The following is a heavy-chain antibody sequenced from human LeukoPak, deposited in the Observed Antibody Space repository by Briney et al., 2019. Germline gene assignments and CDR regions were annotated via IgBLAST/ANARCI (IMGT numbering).Heavy chain of an antibody. D-gene: IGHD6-13*01. J-gene: IGHJ2*01. Sequence: SETLSLTCTVSGGSISSGSYYWSWIRQPAGKGLEWIGRIYTSGSTNYNPSLKSRVTISVDTSKNQFSLKLSSVTAADTAVYYCARVYYSSSYDYWYFDLWGRGTLVTVSS. CDR1: GGSISSGSYY. CDR2: IYTSGST. CDR3: ARVYYSSSYDYWYFDL. V-gene: IGHV4-61*02.